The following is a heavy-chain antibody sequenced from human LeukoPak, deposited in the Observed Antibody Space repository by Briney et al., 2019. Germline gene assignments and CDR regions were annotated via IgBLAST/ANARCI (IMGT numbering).Heavy chain of an antibody. CDR1: GFTFSSYW. CDR3: TRGISYTMNI. D-gene: IGHD2/OR15-2a*01. Sequence: GGSLRLSCAASGFTFSSYWMHWVRQAPGKGLVWVSRINSDGSSTSYADSVKGRFIISRDNAENTLYLQMSSLRAEDTAVYYCTRGISYTMNIWGQGTTVTVSS. J-gene: IGHJ6*02. CDR2: INSDGSST. V-gene: IGHV3-74*01.